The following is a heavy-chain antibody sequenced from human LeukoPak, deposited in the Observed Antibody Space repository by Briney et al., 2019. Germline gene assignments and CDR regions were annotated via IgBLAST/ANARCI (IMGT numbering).Heavy chain of an antibody. D-gene: IGHD3-22*01. CDR2: ITGSGGST. CDR3: ARVSTYYYDSSGSNYFDY. CDR1: GFAFSNYA. Sequence: GGSLRLSCAASGFAFSNYAMSWVRQAPGKGLEWVSSITGSGGSTYYADSVKGRLTIPRDNSKITLSLQMNSLRADDTAVYYCARVSTYYYDSSGSNYFDYWGQGTLVTVSS. J-gene: IGHJ4*02. V-gene: IGHV3-23*01.